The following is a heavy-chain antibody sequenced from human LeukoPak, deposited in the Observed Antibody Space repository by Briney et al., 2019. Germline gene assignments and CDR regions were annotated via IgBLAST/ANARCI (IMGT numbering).Heavy chain of an antibody. D-gene: IGHD7-27*01. CDR1: GGSFSGYY. Sequence: PSETLSLTCAVYGGSFSGYYWSWIRQPPGKGLEWIGEINHSGSTNYNPSLKSRVTISVDRSKNQFSLKLSSVTAADTAVYYCAREIPWGSPRFDYWGQGTLVTVSS. CDR3: AREIPWGSPRFDY. CDR2: INHSGST. V-gene: IGHV4-34*01. J-gene: IGHJ4*02.